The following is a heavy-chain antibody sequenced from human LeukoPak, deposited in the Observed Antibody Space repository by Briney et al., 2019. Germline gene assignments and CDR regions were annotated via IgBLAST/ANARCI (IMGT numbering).Heavy chain of an antibody. Sequence: GGSLRLSCAASGFTFSSYSMNWVRQAPGKGLEWVSSISSSSSYIYYADSVKGRFTISRDNAKNSLYLQMNSLRAEDTAVYYCARELRVPRYRSSTSCYVFDYWGQGTLVTVSS. V-gene: IGHV3-21*01. D-gene: IGHD2-2*01. CDR3: ARELRVPRYRSSTSCYVFDY. CDR1: GFTFSSYS. CDR2: ISSSSSYI. J-gene: IGHJ4*02.